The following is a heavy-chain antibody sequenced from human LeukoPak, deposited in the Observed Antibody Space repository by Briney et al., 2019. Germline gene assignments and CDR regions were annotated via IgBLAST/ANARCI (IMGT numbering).Heavy chain of an antibody. CDR3: ATYLYKSLDY. V-gene: IGHV3-20*04. Sequence: PGGSLRLSCAASGFTFSSYEMNWVRQAPGKGLEWVSGINWNGGSTGYADSVKGRFTISRDNAKNSLYLQMNSLRAEDTAVYYCATYLYKSLDYWGQGTLVTVSS. D-gene: IGHD3-10*01. CDR1: GFTFSSYE. CDR2: INWNGGST. J-gene: IGHJ4*02.